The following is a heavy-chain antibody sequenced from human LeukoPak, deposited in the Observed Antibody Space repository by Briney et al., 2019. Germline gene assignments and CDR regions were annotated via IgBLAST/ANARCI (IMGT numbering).Heavy chain of an antibody. V-gene: IGHV4-34*01. Sequence: SETLSLTCAVYGRSFSDYSWSWIRQPPGKGLEWIGEINHSGSTNYNPSLKSRVTVSADTSKNQFSLKLSSVTAADTAVYYCVREHDWGDFDHWGQGTLVTVSS. CDR1: GRSFSDYS. D-gene: IGHD3-9*01. CDR2: INHSGST. CDR3: VREHDWGDFDH. J-gene: IGHJ4*02.